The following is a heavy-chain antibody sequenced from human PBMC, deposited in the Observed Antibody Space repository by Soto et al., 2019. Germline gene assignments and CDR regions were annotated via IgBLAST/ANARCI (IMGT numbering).Heavy chain of an antibody. CDR3: VKVIYDSGWYGFYFDY. V-gene: IGHV3-64D*06. D-gene: IGHD6-19*01. CDR1: GVIFRSHA. J-gene: IGHJ4*02. CDR2: ISREGDNS. Sequence: GGSVGLSCSASGVIFRSHAMQWVRQAPGQGLEYLSAISREGDNSYYADSVKGRFTISRDNSKNTLYLQMTSLRTEDTGVYYCVKVIYDSGWYGFYFDYWGQGT.